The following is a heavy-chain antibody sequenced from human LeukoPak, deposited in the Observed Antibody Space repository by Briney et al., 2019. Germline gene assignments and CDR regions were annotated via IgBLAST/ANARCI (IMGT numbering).Heavy chain of an antibody. D-gene: IGHD3-9*01. CDR2: MNPNSGNT. CDR1: GYTFTSYD. V-gene: IGHV1-8*01. CDR3: ARGRSVLRYFDWLSRGDY. Sequence: ASVKVSCKASGYTFTSYDINWVRQATGQGLESMGWMNPNSGNTGYAQKFQGRVTMTRNTSISTAYMELSSLRSEDTAVYYCARGRSVLRYFDWLSRGDYWGQGTLVTVSS. J-gene: IGHJ4*02.